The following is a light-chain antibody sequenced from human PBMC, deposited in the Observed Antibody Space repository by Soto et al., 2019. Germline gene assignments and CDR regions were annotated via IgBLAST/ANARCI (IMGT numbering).Light chain of an antibody. V-gene: IGKV3-20*01. CDR3: QEYGSSPYT. CDR1: QSVSSSY. CDR2: GAS. Sequence: EIVLTQSPGTLSLSPGERATLSCRASQSVSSSYLAWYQQKPGQAPRLLIYGASSRATGIPDRFSGSGSGTDFTITINRLEHEDFAVYSCQEYGSSPYTVGQGTKLEIK. J-gene: IGKJ2*01.